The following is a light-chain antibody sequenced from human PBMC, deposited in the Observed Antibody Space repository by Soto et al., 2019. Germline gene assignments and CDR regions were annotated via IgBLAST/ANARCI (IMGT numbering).Light chain of an antibody. V-gene: IGKV1-39*01. CDR1: QSISSY. Sequence: DIPMTQSPSSLSASVGDRVIITCRASQSISSYLNWYQQKPGKAPKLLIYAASSLQSGVPSRFSGSGSLADFTLTISSLQPEDFATYYCQQSYTNPLTLGGGTKVEIK. CDR2: AAS. CDR3: QQSYTNPLT. J-gene: IGKJ4*01.